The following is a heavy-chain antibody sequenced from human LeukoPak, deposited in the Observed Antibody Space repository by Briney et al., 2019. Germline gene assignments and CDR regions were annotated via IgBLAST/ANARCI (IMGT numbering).Heavy chain of an antibody. CDR2: ISDTGDKT. Sequence: GGSLRLSCAASGFTFSSYAMSWVRQAPGKGLEWVSCISDTGDKTYYSDSVKGRFTISRDNSKNTLYLQMNSLRAEDTAVYYCAEGGYDQDFDYWGQGALVTVS. V-gene: IGHV3-23*01. CDR3: AEGGYDQDFDY. D-gene: IGHD5-12*01. J-gene: IGHJ4*02. CDR1: GFTFSSYA.